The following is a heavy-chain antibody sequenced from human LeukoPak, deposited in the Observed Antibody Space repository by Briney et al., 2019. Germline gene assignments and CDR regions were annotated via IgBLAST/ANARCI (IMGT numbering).Heavy chain of an antibody. CDR3: ARDSLVWSPNDMNV. J-gene: IGHJ6*02. CDR1: GFTFSNYA. D-gene: IGHD3-10*01. V-gene: IGHV3-7*05. CDR2: INQDGSEN. Sequence: GGSVRLSCAASGFTFSNYAMNWVRQAPGQGLEWVANINQDGSENHYADSVKGRFTISRDSAKNSLFLQMNSLRAEDTAVYYCARDSLVWSPNDMNVWGQGTTVTVSS.